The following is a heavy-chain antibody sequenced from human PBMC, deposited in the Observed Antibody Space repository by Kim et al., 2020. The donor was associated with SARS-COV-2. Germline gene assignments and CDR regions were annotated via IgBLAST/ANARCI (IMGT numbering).Heavy chain of an antibody. V-gene: IGHV3-30*18. Sequence: GGSLRLSCAASGFSFSTYGIHWVRQAPGKGLEWVTFISYDGGNRYYADSVQGRFTISRDNSKNTVSLQMNSLRVEDTAVYFCAKDRSGYNYVGAFDIWG. CDR1: GFSFSTYG. D-gene: IGHD5-12*01. J-gene: IGHJ3*02. CDR3: AKDRSGYNYVGAFDI. CDR2: ISYDGGNR.